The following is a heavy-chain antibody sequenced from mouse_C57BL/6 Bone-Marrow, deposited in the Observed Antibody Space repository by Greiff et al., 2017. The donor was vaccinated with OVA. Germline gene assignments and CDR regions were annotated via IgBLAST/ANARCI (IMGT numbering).Heavy chain of an antibody. D-gene: IGHD1-1*01. J-gene: IGHJ2*01. CDR1: GYTFTSYW. V-gene: IGHV1-69*01. CDR2: IDPSDSYT. CDR3: ARLDYYGSDYFDY. Sequence: QVQLQQPGAELVMPGASVKLSCKASGYTFTSYWMHWVKQRPGQGLEWIGEIDPSDSYTNYNQKFKGKSTLTVDKSSSTAYMQHSSLTSEDSAVYYCARLDYYGSDYFDYWGQGTTLTVSS.